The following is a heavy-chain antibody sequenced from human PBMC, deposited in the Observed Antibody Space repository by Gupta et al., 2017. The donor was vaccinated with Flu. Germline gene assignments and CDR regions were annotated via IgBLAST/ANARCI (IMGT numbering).Heavy chain of an antibody. CDR2: ISGSGGRT. Sequence: EVLLLESGGGLVQPGGSLRLSCAASGYTFSSYAMSWVRQAPGKGLEWVSAISGSGGRTYYADSVKGRFTISRDNSKNTLYLQMNSLRAEDTAVYYCAKEYDSSGYFDYWGQGTLVTVSS. D-gene: IGHD3-22*01. V-gene: IGHV3-23*01. CDR3: AKEYDSSGYFDY. CDR1: GYTFSSYA. J-gene: IGHJ4*02.